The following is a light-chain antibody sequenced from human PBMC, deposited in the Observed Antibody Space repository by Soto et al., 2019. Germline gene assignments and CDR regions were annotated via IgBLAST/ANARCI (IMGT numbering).Light chain of an antibody. Sequence: QSALTQPASVSGSPGQSITISCTGTSSDVGSYNLVSWYQQHPGKAPKLMIYEVSKRPSGVSNRFSGSKSGNTASLTISGLQAEDEADYYCCSYAGGSTWVFGGGTKLTVL. CDR3: CSYAGGSTWV. CDR2: EVS. CDR1: SSDVGSYNL. J-gene: IGLJ3*02. V-gene: IGLV2-23*02.